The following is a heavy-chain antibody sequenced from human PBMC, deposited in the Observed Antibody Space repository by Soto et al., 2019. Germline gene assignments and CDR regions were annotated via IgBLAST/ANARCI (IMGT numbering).Heavy chain of an antibody. Sequence: PSETLSLTCTVSGASINTYYWSWIRQPPGKGLEWIGYIYNTGSTNYNPSLKSRVTISIDTPKNQFSLKLTSVTAADTAVYYCARVPQLVVFDSWGQGTLVTVSS. CDR2: IYNTGST. J-gene: IGHJ4*02. V-gene: IGHV4-59*01. D-gene: IGHD6-6*01. CDR1: GASINTYY. CDR3: ARVPQLVVFDS.